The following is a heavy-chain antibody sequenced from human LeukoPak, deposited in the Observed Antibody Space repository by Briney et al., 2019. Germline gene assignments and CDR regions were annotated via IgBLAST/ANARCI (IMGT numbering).Heavy chain of an antibody. J-gene: IGHJ4*02. CDR2: ISDDGSIT. CDR3: VRRYYEYNIYDRLFDF. D-gene: IGHD3-22*01. V-gene: IGHV3-74*03. Sequence: GGSLRLSCAASGFTFSRDWMHWVRQAPGKGLVWVSRISDDGSITTYADSVQGRFTISRDNAKSTGFLQMNSLIVEDTAVYFCVRRYYEYNIYDRLFDFWGQGILVTVSS. CDR1: GFTFSRDW.